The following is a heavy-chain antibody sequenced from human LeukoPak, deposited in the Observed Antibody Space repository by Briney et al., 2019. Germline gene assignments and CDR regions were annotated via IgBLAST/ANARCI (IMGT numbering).Heavy chain of an antibody. J-gene: IGHJ4*02. D-gene: IGHD3-9*01. V-gene: IGHV4-59*01. Sequence: PSETLSLTCTISGGSISGYYWSWIRQPPGKGLEWIGYIYYSGSTNYNPSLKSRVTMSVHTSKNQFSLNLSSVTAADTAIYYCASWGGGTILWGQGTLVTVSS. CDR2: IYYSGST. CDR3: ASWGGGTIL. CDR1: GGSISGYY.